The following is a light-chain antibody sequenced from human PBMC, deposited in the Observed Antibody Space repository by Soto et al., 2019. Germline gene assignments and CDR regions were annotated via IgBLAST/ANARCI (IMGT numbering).Light chain of an antibody. V-gene: IGLV2-18*02. CDR3: SSYASSSTYV. CDR2: EVS. J-gene: IGLJ1*01. CDR1: SSDVGSYNR. Sequence: QSELTQPSSMSGSPGQAATISCTGTSSDVGSYNRVSWYQQPPGTAPKLKIYEVSNRPAGVPDRSSGSKSGNTASLTISGLQAEDEADYYCSSYASSSTYVFGTGT.